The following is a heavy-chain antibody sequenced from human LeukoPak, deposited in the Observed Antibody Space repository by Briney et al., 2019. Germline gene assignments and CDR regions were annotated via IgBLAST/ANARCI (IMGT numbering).Heavy chain of an antibody. J-gene: IGHJ4*02. V-gene: IGHV5-51*01. D-gene: IGHD3-22*01. Sequence: PGESLQISCQTSGSSFTSYWIAWVRQMPGKGLEWMGIIYPDDSDTRYSPSFQGQVTISADKSISTAYLQWSSLKASDTAMYYCARRGARHDSSGYYGDHWGQGTLVTVSS. CDR1: GSSFTSYW. CDR2: IYPDDSDT. CDR3: ARRGARHDSSGYYGDH.